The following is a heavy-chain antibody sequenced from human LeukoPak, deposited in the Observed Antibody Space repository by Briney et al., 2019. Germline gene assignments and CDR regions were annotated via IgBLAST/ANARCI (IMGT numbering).Heavy chain of an antibody. CDR2: TAYEGGEK. V-gene: IGHV3-30*01. J-gene: IGHJ4*02. CDR3: AREGDRHLTFDY. CDR1: GSTFSGHL. D-gene: IGHD3-16*01. Sequence: GGSLRLSCAASGSTFSGHLLHWVRQAPGKGLEWVAGTAYEGGEKYYADSVSGRFISRDNSDNTVYLQMNGLRLEDTAVYFCAREGDRHLTFDYWGRGTLVTVSP.